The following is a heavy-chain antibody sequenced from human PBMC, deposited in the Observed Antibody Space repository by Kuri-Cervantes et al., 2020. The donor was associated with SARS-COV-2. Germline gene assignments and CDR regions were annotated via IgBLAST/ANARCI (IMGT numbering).Heavy chain of an antibody. D-gene: IGHD1-26*01. Sequence: GESLKISCAASGFTVSSNYMSWVRQAPGKGLEWVAVVSYDGSNKYYADSVKGRFTISRDNSKNTLYLQMNSLRAEDTAVYYCAKEYSGSWGYGYWGQGTLVTVSS. V-gene: IGHV3-30*18. CDR3: AKEYSGSWGYGY. CDR1: GFTVSSNY. CDR2: VSYDGSNK. J-gene: IGHJ4*02.